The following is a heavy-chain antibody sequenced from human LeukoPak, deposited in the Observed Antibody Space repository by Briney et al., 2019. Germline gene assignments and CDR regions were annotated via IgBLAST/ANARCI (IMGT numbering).Heavy chain of an antibody. V-gene: IGHV4-59*01. Sequence: SETLSLTGTGSGGSISSYYWSWIRQPPGKGLEWIAYIYYTGSANYSPSFESRVTISLDTSKSQFSLKLSSVTAADTAVYYCAGDYGAYEGAFGIWGQGTMVTVSS. D-gene: IGHD4-17*01. J-gene: IGHJ3*02. CDR2: IYYTGSA. CDR1: GGSISSYY. CDR3: AGDYGAYEGAFGI.